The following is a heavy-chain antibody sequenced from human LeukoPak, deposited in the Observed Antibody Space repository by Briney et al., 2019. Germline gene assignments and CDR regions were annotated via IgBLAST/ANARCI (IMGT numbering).Heavy chain of an antibody. Sequence: GESLQISCKGSGYSFTSYWIGWVRPMPGKGLEWMGIIYPGDSDTRYSPSFQGQVTISADESISTAYLQWSSLKASDTAMYYCARRSGGNSGGIDYWGQGTLVTVSS. D-gene: IGHD4-23*01. CDR3: ARRSGGNSGGIDY. CDR1: GYSFTSYW. CDR2: IYPGDSDT. J-gene: IGHJ4*02. V-gene: IGHV5-51*01.